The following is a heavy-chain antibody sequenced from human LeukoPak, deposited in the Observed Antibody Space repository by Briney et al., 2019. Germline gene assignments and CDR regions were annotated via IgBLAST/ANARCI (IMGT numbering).Heavy chain of an antibody. CDR2: IYYSGST. Sequence: PSETLSLTCTVSGGSISSSSYYWGWIRQPPGKGLEWIGSIYYSGSTYYNPSLKSRVTISVDTSKNQFSLKLSSVTAADTAVYYCARGTKGGVVIIRRDNWFDPWGQGTLVTVSS. V-gene: IGHV4-39*01. CDR3: ARGTKGGVVIIRRDNWFDP. CDR1: GGSISSSSYY. D-gene: IGHD3-3*01. J-gene: IGHJ5*02.